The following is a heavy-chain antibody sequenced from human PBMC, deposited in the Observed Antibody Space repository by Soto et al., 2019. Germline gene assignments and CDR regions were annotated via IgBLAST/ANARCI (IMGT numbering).Heavy chain of an antibody. CDR3: ARGSYGYDILTGYYRSDY. D-gene: IGHD3-9*01. Sequence: QVQLVQSVAEVKKPGASVKVSCKASGYTFPSYDINWVRQATGHGLVRMGWMNPNSGNTGYAQKFQGRVTMTRNSSISTAYMELSSLRSEDTLVYYGARGSYGYDILTGYYRSDYWCQGTLVTVSS. CDR2: MNPNSGNT. J-gene: IGHJ4*02. CDR1: GYTFPSYD. V-gene: IGHV1-8*01.